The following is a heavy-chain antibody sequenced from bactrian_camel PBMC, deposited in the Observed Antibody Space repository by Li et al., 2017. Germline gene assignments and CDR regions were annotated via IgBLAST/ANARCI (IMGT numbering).Heavy chain of an antibody. D-gene: IGHD4*01. V-gene: IGHV3S53*01. CDR1: ESPGSRYC. J-gene: IGHJ4*01. CDR2: IDNDGRT. CDR3: AADVYSDYDGYFY. Sequence: VQLVESGGGSVQAGGSLRLSCASSESPGSRYCMGWFQKVPGKDREGVAAIDNDGRTSYADFVKGRFAVSQDKAKNTLYLQMNSLKPEDTGTYYCAADVYSDYDGYFYWGQGTQVTVS.